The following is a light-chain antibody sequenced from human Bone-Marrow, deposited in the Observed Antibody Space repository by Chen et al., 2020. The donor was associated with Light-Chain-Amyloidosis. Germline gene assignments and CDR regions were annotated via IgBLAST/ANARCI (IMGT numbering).Light chain of an antibody. CDR3: QSADSSGTYEVI. Sequence: SYELTQPPSVSVSPGQTARITCSGDDLPTKYAYWYQQKPGQAPVLVIHRDTERPSGISERFSGSSPGKTATLTLSGVQAEDEADYHCQSADSSGTYEVIFGGGTKLTVL. CDR2: RDT. CDR1: DLPTKY. J-gene: IGLJ2*01. V-gene: IGLV3-25*03.